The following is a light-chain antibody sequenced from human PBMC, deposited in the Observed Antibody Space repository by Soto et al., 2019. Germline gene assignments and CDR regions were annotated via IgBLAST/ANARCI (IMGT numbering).Light chain of an antibody. J-gene: IGKJ1*01. CDR2: GAS. CDR1: QSVSNSY. V-gene: IGKV3-20*01. CDR3: QHYNSYSEA. Sequence: EIVLTQSPGTLSLSPGERATLSCRTNQSVSNSYLAWYQQKAGQAPRLLIYGASSRATGIPDRFSGSGSGTEFTLTISSLQPDDFATYYCQHYNSYSEAFGQGTKVDIK.